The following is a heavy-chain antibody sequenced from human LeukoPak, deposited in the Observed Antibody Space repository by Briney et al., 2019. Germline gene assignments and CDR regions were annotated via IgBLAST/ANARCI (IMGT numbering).Heavy chain of an antibody. Sequence: SETLSLTCTVSGYSISSGYYWGWIRQPPGKGLEWIGSIYHSGRTFYNPSLKSRVTISVDTSKNQFSLKLSSVTAADTAVYYCARDPASWIQLWLTADNWFDPWGQGTLVTVSS. D-gene: IGHD5-18*01. CDR2: IYHSGRT. CDR3: ARDPASWIQLWLTADNWFDP. J-gene: IGHJ5*02. CDR1: GYSISSGYY. V-gene: IGHV4-38-2*02.